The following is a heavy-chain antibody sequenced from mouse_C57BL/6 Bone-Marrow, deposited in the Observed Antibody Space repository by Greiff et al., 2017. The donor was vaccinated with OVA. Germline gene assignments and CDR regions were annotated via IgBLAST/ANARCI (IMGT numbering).Heavy chain of an antibody. CDR2: IYPGSGNT. CDR3: ENYYGSSAMDY. J-gene: IGHJ4*01. V-gene: IGHV1-84*01. D-gene: IGHD1-1*01. CDR1: GYTFTDYY. Sequence: LVESGPELVKPGASVKISCKASGYTFTDYYINWVKQRPGQGLEWIGWIYPGSGNTKYNEKFQGKATLTVDTSSSTAYMQLSSLTSEDSAVYFCENYYGSSAMDYWGQGTSVTVSS.